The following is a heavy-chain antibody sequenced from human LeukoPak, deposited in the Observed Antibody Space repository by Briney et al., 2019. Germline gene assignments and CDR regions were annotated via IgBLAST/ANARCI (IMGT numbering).Heavy chain of an antibody. CDR1: GYTLTELS. V-gene: IGHV1-24*01. CDR3: VTDHRGAGLGFVTGSGSFNGLDV. J-gene: IGHJ6*02. Sequence: ASVTVSCKVSGYTLTELSMHWVLQAPGKGLEWMGGFDPEDGETIYAQKFQGRVTMTEDTSTDTGYMELSSLRSEDTAVYYCVTDHRGAGLGFVTGSGSFNGLDVWGQGTTVTVSS. CDR2: FDPEDGET. D-gene: IGHD3-10*01.